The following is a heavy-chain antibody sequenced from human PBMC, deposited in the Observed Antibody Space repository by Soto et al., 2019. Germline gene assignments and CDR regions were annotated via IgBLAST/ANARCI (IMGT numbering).Heavy chain of an antibody. Sequence: SETLSLTCTVSGVSISSYYWSWIRQPPGKGLEWIGYIYYSGSTNYNPSLKSRVTISVDTSKNQFSLKLSSVTAADTAVYYCARALPYYYGSGSYYSSWFDPWGQGTLVTVSS. J-gene: IGHJ5*02. CDR1: GVSISSYY. CDR3: ARALPYYYGSGSYYSSWFDP. D-gene: IGHD3-10*01. CDR2: IYYSGST. V-gene: IGHV4-59*01.